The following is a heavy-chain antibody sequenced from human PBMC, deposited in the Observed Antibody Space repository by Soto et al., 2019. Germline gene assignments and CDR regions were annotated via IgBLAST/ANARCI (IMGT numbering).Heavy chain of an antibody. CDR3: ARDNGSGSYYNPNWFDP. V-gene: IGHV4-61*02. D-gene: IGHD3-10*01. J-gene: IGHJ5*02. CDR2: IYTGGST. CDR1: GGSVSSGSYY. Sequence: SETLSLTCTVSGGSVSSGSYYWSWIRQPAGKGLEWIGRIYTGGSTNYNPSLKSRVTMSVDTSKNQFSLKLSSVTAADTAVYYCARDNGSGSYYNPNWFDPWGQGTLVTVSS.